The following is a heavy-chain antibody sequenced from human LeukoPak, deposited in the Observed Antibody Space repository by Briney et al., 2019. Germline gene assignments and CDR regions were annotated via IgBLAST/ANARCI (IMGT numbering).Heavy chain of an antibody. CDR3: ARDNIWFGEPQDAFDI. V-gene: IGHV1-18*01. D-gene: IGHD3-10*01. CDR1: GYTFTSYG. Sequence: GASVKVSCKASGYTFTSYGISWVRQAPGQGLEWMGWISAYNGNTNYAQKLQGRVTMTTDTSTSTAYMELRSLRSDDTAVYYFARDNIWFGEPQDAFDIWGQGTMVTVSS. J-gene: IGHJ3*02. CDR2: ISAYNGNT.